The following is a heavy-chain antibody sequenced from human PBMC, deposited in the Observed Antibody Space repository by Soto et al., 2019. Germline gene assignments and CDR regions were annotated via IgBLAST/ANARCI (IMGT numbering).Heavy chain of an antibody. CDR1: GYTFTSYY. CDR3: ARDRTSFGGGSMDV. D-gene: IGHD3-3*01. Sequence: QVQLVQSGAEVKKPGASVKVSCKASGYTFTSYYMHWVRQAHGQGLEWMGIINPSGGSTSYAQKCRGRVTMTRDTSTSTVYMELSSLRSEGTAVYYCARDRTSFGGGSMDVWGQGTTVTVSS. CDR2: INPSGGST. V-gene: IGHV1-46*01. J-gene: IGHJ6*02.